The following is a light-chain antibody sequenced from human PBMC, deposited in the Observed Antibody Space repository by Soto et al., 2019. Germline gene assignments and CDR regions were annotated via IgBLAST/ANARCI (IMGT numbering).Light chain of an antibody. CDR1: RSDVGGYNY. J-gene: IGLJ1*01. CDR3: NSYTSKSTGV. V-gene: IGLV2-14*01. CDR2: EVS. Sequence: QSALTQPASVSGSPGQSITISCTGTRSDVGGYNYVSWYQQHPGKAPKLIIYEVSNRPSGVSNRFSGSKSGNTASLTISGLKAEDEADYYCNSYTSKSTGVFGTGTKLTVL.